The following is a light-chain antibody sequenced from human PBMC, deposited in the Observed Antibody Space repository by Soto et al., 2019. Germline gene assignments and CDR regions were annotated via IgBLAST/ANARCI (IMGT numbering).Light chain of an antibody. CDR2: AAS. CDR1: PGISRY. CDR3: QKYNSAPHT. J-gene: IGKJ5*01. V-gene: IGKV1-27*01. Sequence: IQLTRSPSSLSACEGDRVTITCRASPGISRYLAWYQQKPGRAPKLLIYAASTLQSGVPSRFSGSGSGTDFTLTISSLQPEDVATYYCQKYNSAPHTFGQGTRLEIK.